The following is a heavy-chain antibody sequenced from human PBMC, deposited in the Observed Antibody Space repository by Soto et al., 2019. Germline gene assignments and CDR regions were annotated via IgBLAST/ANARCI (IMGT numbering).Heavy chain of an antibody. Sequence: QVQLQESGPGLVKPSQTLSLTCTVSGGSINSGGYCWSWIRQHPGKGLDWIGWISYGGSTSYIPSLKSRVTISVDTSKNQFSLKLTSVTAADTAVYYCSRGILVWGQGALITVSS. CDR1: GGSINSGGYC. D-gene: IGHD5-18*01. CDR2: ISYGGST. V-gene: IGHV4-31*03. CDR3: SRGILV. J-gene: IGHJ4*02.